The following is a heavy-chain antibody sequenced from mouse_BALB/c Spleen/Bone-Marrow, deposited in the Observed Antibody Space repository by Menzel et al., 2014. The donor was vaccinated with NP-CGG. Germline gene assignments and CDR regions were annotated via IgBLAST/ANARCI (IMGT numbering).Heavy chain of an antibody. CDR2: ISSGGST. CDR1: GFTFSSYA. Sequence: EVQLQESGGGLVKPGGSLKLSCAASGFTFSSYAMSWVRQTPGKRLEWVASISSGGSTYYPDSVKGRFTISRDNARNILYLQMSSLRSEDTAMYYCARARFYYGKLVDYWGQGTSVTVSS. J-gene: IGHJ4*01. V-gene: IGHV5-6-5*01. D-gene: IGHD1-1*01. CDR3: ARARFYYGKLVDY.